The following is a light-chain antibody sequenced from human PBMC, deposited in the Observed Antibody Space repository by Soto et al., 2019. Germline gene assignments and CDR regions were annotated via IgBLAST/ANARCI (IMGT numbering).Light chain of an antibody. CDR1: SSDVGGFNF. CDR3: SSYGGNNNVI. V-gene: IGLV2-8*01. Sequence: QSVLTQPPSASGSPGQSVTIPCTGTSSDVGGFNFVSWYQQHPGKAPKLMIFEVTKRPSGVPDRFSGSKSGNTASLTVSGLQADDEADYYCSSYGGNNNVIFGGGTKLTVL. J-gene: IGLJ2*01. CDR2: EVT.